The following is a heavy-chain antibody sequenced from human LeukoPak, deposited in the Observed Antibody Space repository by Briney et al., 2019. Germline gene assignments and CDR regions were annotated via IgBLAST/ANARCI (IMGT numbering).Heavy chain of an antibody. CDR1: GFTFSAYA. J-gene: IGHJ4*02. Sequence: PGGSLRLSCAASGFTFSAYAMHWVRQAPGKGLEWVAVITHDESNKYYADSVKGRFTISRDNSKNSLYLQMNSLRAEDTAVYYCARDLYSSGWYYDYWGQGTLVTVSS. V-gene: IGHV3-30-3*01. CDR3: ARDLYSSGWYYDY. D-gene: IGHD6-19*01. CDR2: ITHDESNK.